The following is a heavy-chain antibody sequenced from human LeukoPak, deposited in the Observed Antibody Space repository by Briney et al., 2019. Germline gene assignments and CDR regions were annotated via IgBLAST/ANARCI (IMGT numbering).Heavy chain of an antibody. Sequence: PGRSLRLSCAASGFTFSSYGMHWVRQAPGKGLEWVAVISYDGSNKYYADSVKGRFTISRDNSKNTLYLQMNSLRAEDTAVYYCAKDAYDIPAFFDYWGQGTLVTVSS. CDR2: ISYDGSNK. CDR1: GFTFSSYG. D-gene: IGHD3-9*01. J-gene: IGHJ4*02. V-gene: IGHV3-30*18. CDR3: AKDAYDIPAFFDY.